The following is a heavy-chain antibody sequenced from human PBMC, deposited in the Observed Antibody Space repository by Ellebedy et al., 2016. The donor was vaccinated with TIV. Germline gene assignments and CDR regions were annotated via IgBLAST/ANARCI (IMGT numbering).Heavy chain of an antibody. D-gene: IGHD3-10*01. CDR3: ARRGYGPGRYSWFDP. Sequence: SETLSLTXAVYGESFNEYHWTWIRQLPGKGLEWIGEIDHSGSTNYNPSLKSRVTISVDTSKNQFSLKVTSVTAADTAVYFCARRGYGPGRYSWFDPWGQGTQVTVSS. V-gene: IGHV4-34*01. J-gene: IGHJ5*02. CDR2: IDHSGST. CDR1: GESFNEYH.